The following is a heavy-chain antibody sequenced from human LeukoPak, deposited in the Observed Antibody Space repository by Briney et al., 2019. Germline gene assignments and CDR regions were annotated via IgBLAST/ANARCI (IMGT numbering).Heavy chain of an antibody. CDR2: ISGRGGST. CDR3: AKGGPYYYDSRGYYVYDAFDI. Sequence: GGSLRLSCAASGFTFSNCAMSWVRQAPGKGLEWVSDISGRGGSTYYADSVKGRFTVSRDNSKNTLYLQMNSLRAADTAVYYCAKGGPYYYDSRGYYVYDAFDIWGQGTMVTVSS. D-gene: IGHD3-22*01. J-gene: IGHJ3*02. V-gene: IGHV3-23*01. CDR1: GFTFSNCA.